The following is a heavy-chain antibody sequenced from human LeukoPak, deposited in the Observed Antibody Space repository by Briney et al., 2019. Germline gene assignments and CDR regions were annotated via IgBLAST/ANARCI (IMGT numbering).Heavy chain of an antibody. V-gene: IGHV1-69*04. Sequence: EASVKVSCKASGGTFSSYAISWVRQAPGQGLEWMGRIIPILGIANYAQKFQGRVTITADKSTSTAYMELSSLRSEDTAVYYCARDRVIRGSAEGYYFDYWGQGTLVTVSS. CDR3: ARDRVIRGSAEGYYFDY. J-gene: IGHJ4*02. CDR2: IIPILGIA. D-gene: IGHD5-12*01. CDR1: GGTFSSYA.